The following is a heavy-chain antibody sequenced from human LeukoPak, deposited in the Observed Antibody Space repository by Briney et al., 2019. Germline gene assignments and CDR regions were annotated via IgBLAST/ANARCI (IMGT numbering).Heavy chain of an antibody. V-gene: IGHV3-74*01. J-gene: IGHJ4*02. D-gene: IGHD3-10*01. CDR1: GFTFSSYW. Sequence: KPGGSLRLSCAASGFTFSSYWMHWVRQAPGKGLVWVSRINSDGTTTTYADSVKGRFTISRDNAKNTLYLQMNSLRAEDTAIYYCARELGMVRGTNGGYWGQGTLVTVSS. CDR3: ARELGMVRGTNGGY. CDR2: INSDGTTT.